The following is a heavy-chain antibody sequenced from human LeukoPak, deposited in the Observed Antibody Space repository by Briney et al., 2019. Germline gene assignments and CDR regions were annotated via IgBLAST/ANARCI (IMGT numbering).Heavy chain of an antibody. Sequence: GRSLRLSCAASGFTFSSYGMHWVRQAPGKGLEWVAVISYDGSNKYYADSVKGRFTISRDNSKNTLYLQMKSLRAEDTAVYYCAKDLGEGVDGLPPNWFDPWGQGTLVTVSS. CDR3: AKDLGEGVDGLPPNWFDP. CDR2: ISYDGSNK. J-gene: IGHJ5*02. CDR1: GFTFSSYG. D-gene: IGHD6-19*01. V-gene: IGHV3-30*18.